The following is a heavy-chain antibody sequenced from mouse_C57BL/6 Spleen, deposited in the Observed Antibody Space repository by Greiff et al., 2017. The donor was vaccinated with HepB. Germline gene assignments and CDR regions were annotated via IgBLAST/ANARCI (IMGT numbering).Heavy chain of an antibody. CDR2: IYPGNGDT. D-gene: IGHD1-1*01. J-gene: IGHJ3*01. V-gene: IGHV1-12*01. CDR3: ARSISPITTVAPAY. CDR1: GYTFTSYN. Sequence: SGAELVRPGASVKMSCKASGYTFTSYNMHWVKQTPRQGLEWIGAIYPGNGDTSYNQKFKGKATLTVDKSSSTAYMQLSSLTSEASAVYFCARSISPITTVAPAYWGQGTLVTVSA.